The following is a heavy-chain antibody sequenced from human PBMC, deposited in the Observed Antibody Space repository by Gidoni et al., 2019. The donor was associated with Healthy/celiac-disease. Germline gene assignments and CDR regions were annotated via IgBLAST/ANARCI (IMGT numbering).Heavy chain of an antibody. Sequence: QVQLQQWGAGLLKPSETLSLTGAVYGGSFSGYYWSWIRQPPGKGLEWLGEINHSRSTNYNPSLKSRVTISVDTSKNQFSLKLSSVTAADTAVYYCARVGLDTAIPLDYWGQGTLVTVSS. J-gene: IGHJ4*02. V-gene: IGHV4-34*01. CDR3: ARVGLDTAIPLDY. CDR2: INHSRST. D-gene: IGHD5-18*01. CDR1: GGSFSGYY.